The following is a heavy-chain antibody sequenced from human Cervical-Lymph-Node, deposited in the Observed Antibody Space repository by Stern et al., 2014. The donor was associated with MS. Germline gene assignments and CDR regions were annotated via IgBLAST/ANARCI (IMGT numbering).Heavy chain of an antibody. CDR2: IWYDGSNQ. Sequence: QVQLVQSGGGVVQPGRSLRLSCAASGFTFSSYGMHWVRQAPGKGLEWVAVIWYDGSNQYYADSVKGRFTISRDNSKNTLYLQMNSLRAEDTAVYYCARDRHDLGYCSGGSCYLPDYWGQGTLVTVSS. D-gene: IGHD2-15*01. CDR3: ARDRHDLGYCSGGSCYLPDY. CDR1: GFTFSSYG. J-gene: IGHJ4*02. V-gene: IGHV3-33*01.